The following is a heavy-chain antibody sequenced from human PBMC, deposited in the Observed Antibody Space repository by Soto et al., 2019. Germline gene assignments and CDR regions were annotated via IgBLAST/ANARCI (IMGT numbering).Heavy chain of an antibody. D-gene: IGHD2-2*01. CDR1: GGSISSSNW. J-gene: IGHJ5*02. CDR2: IYHSGST. V-gene: IGHV4-4*02. CDR3: ARSHIVVVPAAVPAGFDP. Sequence: QVQLQESGPGLVKPSGTLSLTCAVSGGSISSSNWWSWVRQPPGKGLEWIGEIYHSGSTNYNPSXKSRVTISADXXKXQXXLKLSSVTAADTAVYYCARSHIVVVPAAVPAGFDPWGQGTLVTVSS.